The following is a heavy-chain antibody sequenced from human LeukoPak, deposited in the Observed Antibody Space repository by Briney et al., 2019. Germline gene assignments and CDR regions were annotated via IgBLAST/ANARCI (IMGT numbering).Heavy chain of an antibody. J-gene: IGHJ6*03. CDR2: IYYSGST. CDR3: ARTEESGYSYGYFGYYYYMDV. CDR1: GGSISSYY. Sequence: SETLSLTCTVSGGSISSYYWSWIRQPPGKGLEYIGYIYYSGSTNYDPSLKSRVTISVDTSKNQFSLKLSSVTAADTAVYYCARTEESGYSYGYFGYYYYMDVWGKGTTVTVSS. D-gene: IGHD5-18*01. V-gene: IGHV4-59*01.